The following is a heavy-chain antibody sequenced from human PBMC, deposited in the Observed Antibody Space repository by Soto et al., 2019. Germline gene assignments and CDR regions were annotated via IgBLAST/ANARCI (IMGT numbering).Heavy chain of an antibody. V-gene: IGHV3-30*18. CDR3: AKVGQNWNYYYYYGMDV. Sequence: GGSLRLSCAASGFTFSSYGMHWVRQAPGKGLEWVAVISYDGSNKYYADSVKGRFTISRDNSKNTLYLQMNSLRAEDTAVYYCAKVGQNWNYYYYYGMDVWGQGTTVTVSS. CDR2: ISYDGSNK. D-gene: IGHD1-1*01. J-gene: IGHJ6*02. CDR1: GFTFSSYG.